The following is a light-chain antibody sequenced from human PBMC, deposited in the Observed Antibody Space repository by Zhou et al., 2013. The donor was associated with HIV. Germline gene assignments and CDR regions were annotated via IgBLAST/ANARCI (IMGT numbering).Light chain of an antibody. V-gene: IGKV1-39*01. CDR3: QQYNTYPIT. CDR1: QSISNY. Sequence: DIQMTQSPPSLSASVGDRVTFTCRASQSISNYLNWYQVKPGKVPRLLIYAASSLHSGVPSRFSGGGSGTEFTLTISSLQPDECATYFCQQYNTYPITFGQGTRLEI. J-gene: IGKJ5*01. CDR2: AAS.